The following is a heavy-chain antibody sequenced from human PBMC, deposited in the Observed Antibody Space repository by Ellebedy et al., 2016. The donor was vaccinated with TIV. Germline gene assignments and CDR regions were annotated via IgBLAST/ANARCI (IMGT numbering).Heavy chain of an antibody. CDR1: GGTFSNYA. CDR3: ATDSRYSYGYRFNF. Sequence: ASVKVSCKASGGTFSNYAISWVRQAPGQGLEWMGRIIPILGITNYAQRFLGRVTITADKSTGTPYLELSTRRSEDTAVYYCATDSRYSYGYRFNFWGQGTLVIVSS. CDR2: IIPILGIT. J-gene: IGHJ4*02. D-gene: IGHD5-18*01. V-gene: IGHV1-69*04.